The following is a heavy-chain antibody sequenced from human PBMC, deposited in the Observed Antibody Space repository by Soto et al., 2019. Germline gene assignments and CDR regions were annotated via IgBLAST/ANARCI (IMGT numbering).Heavy chain of an antibody. CDR1: GYTFTNYG. J-gene: IGHJ4*02. Sequence: GASVKVSCKASGYTFTNYGITWVRQAPGQGLEWMGWISTYNGDTNYAQKFQGRVTMTTDTSTSTAYMELRSLRSDDTAVYYCAASSAADPFDYWGQGTLVTVSS. CDR2: ISTYNGDT. V-gene: IGHV1-18*01. D-gene: IGHD6-13*01. CDR3: AASSAADPFDY.